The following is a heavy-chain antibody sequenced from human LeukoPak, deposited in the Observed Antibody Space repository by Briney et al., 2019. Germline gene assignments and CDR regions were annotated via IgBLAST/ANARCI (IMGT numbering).Heavy chain of an antibody. Sequence: GESLKISCKGSGYSFTSYWIGWVRQKPGKGLEWMGIIYPGDSDTRYSPSFQGQVTISADKSISTAYLQWSSLKASDTAMYYCARGLFYCSSTSCYSSYFDYWGQGTLVTVSS. D-gene: IGHD2-2*01. V-gene: IGHV5-51*01. CDR2: IYPGDSDT. CDR1: GYSFTSYW. CDR3: ARGLFYCSSTSCYSSYFDY. J-gene: IGHJ4*02.